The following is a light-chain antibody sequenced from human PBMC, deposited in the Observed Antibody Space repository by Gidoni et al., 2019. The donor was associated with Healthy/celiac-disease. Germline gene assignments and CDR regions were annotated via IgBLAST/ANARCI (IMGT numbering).Light chain of an antibody. J-gene: IGLJ2*01. CDR3: SSYTSSSSVV. Sequence: QSALPQPASVSRSPGPSITISCTGTSSDVGGYNYVSWYQQPPGKAPKLMIYEVSNRPSGVSNRFSGSKSGNTASMTISGLQDEEEADYYCSSYTSSSSVVFGGGTKLTVL. CDR2: EVS. CDR1: SSDVGGYNY. V-gene: IGLV2-14*01.